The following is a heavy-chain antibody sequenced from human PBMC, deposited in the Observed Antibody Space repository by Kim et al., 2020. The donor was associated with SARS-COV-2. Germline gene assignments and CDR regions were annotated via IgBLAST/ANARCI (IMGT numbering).Heavy chain of an antibody. CDR3: AREGLVAAAGPFDY. V-gene: IGHV3-66*01. Sequence: ADSVKGRFTISRDKSKNTLYLQMNSLRAEDTAVYYCAREGLVAAAGPFDYWGQGTLVTVSS. J-gene: IGHJ4*02. D-gene: IGHD6-13*01.